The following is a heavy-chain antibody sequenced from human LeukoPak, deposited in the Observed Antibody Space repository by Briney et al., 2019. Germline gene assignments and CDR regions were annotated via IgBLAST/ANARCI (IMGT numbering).Heavy chain of an antibody. CDR3: VRDRWRSNWFLDY. J-gene: IGHJ4*02. CDR1: NFSISSSSYY. V-gene: IGHV4-39*07. D-gene: IGHD6-13*01. CDR2: IYYTGST. Sequence: SETLSLTCNVSNFSISSSSYYWGWLRQPPGKGLEWIGSIYYTGSTYYNPSLKSRVTLSIDTSNNKFSLRLSSVTAADTAVYYCVRDRWRSNWFLDYWGQGTLVSVSS.